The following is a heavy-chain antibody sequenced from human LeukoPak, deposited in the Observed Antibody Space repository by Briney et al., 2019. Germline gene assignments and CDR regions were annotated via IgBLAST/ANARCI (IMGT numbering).Heavy chain of an antibody. CDR3: ARVSYYSSSWYRPPDYYYMDV. D-gene: IGHD6-13*01. J-gene: IGHJ6*03. CDR2: ISYDGSNK. Sequence: PGRSLTLSCAASGFTFSSYAMHWVRQAPGKGLEGVAVISYDGSNKYYADSVKGRFTISRDNSKNTLYLQMNSLRAEDTAVYYCARVSYYSSSWYRPPDYYYMDVWGKGTTVTVSS. V-gene: IGHV3-30*04. CDR1: GFTFSSYA.